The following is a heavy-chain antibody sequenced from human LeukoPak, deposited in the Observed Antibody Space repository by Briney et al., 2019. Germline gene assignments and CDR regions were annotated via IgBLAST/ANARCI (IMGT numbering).Heavy chain of an antibody. Sequence: ASVKVSCKASGYTFTSYAMHWVRQAPGQRLEWMGWINAGNGNTKYSQEFQGRVTITRDTSASTAYMELSSLRSEDTAVYYCARGITRSDGSSWFYYYYYYMDVWGKGTTVTVSS. D-gene: IGHD6-13*01. CDR3: ARGITRSDGSSWFYYYYYYMDV. J-gene: IGHJ6*03. CDR2: INAGNGNT. CDR1: GYTFTSYA. V-gene: IGHV1-3*03.